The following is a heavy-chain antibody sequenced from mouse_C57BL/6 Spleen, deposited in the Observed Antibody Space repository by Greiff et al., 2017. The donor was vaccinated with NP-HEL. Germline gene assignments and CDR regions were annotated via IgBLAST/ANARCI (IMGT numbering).Heavy chain of an antibody. V-gene: IGHV5-17*01. CDR2: ISSGSSTI. CDR3: ARSNYAYFDV. CDR1: GFTFSDYG. D-gene: IGHD2-5*01. Sequence: EVKVEESGGGLVKPGGSLKLSCAASGFTFSDYGMHWVRQAPEKGLEWVAYISSGSSTIYYADTVKGRFTISRDNAKNTLFLQMTSLRSEDTAMYYCARSNYAYFDVWGTGTTVTVSS. J-gene: IGHJ1*03.